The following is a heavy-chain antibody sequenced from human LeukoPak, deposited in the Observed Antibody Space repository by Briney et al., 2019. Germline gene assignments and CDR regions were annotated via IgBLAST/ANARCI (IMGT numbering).Heavy chain of an antibody. CDR1: GFTFSSYG. J-gene: IGHJ5*02. D-gene: IGHD3-10*01. V-gene: IGHV3-30*18. CDR2: ISYDGSSK. Sequence: GGSLRLSCAASGFTFSSYGMHWVRQAPGKGLEWVAVISYDGSSKYYADSVKGRFTISRDNSKNTLYLQMNSLRAEDTAVYYCAKDRSRDANWFDPWGQGTLVTVSS. CDR3: AKDRSRDANWFDP.